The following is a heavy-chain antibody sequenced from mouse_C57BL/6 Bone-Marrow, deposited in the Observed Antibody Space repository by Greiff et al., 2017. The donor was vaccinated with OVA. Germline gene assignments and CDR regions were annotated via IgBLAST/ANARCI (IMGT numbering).Heavy chain of an antibody. J-gene: IGHJ4*01. CDR1: GYTFTSYT. CDR2: INPSSGYT. Sequence: QVQLQQSGAELARPGASVKMSCKASGYTFTSYTMHWVKQRPGQGLEWIGYINPSSGYTKYNQKFKDKATLTAYKSSSTAYMQLSSLTSEDSAVYYCARESIYYGNPDYAMDYWGQGTSVTVSS. V-gene: IGHV1-4*01. CDR3: ARESIYYGNPDYAMDY. D-gene: IGHD2-1*01.